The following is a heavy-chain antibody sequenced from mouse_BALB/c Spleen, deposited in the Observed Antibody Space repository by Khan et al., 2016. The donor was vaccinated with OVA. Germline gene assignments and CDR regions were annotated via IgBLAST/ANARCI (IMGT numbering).Heavy chain of an antibody. V-gene: IGHV3-1*02. D-gene: IGHD2-14*01. J-gene: IGHJ2*01. CDR1: DYSITSGYS. Sequence: EVQLQESGPDLVKPSQSLSLTCTVTDYSITSGYSWHWIRQFPGNKLEWMGCIHYSGSTNYNPSLTSRSSITRDTSKNQFFLQLNCVTTEDTATYYCARWGFYRFDSYCDYWGQGTTLTVSS. CDR3: ARWGFYRFDSYCDY. CDR2: IHYSGST.